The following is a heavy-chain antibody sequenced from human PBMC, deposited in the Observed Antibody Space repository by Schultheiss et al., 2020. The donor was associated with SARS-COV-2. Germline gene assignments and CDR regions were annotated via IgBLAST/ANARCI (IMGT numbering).Heavy chain of an antibody. Sequence: SETLSLTCTVSGGSISIYSWNWIRQPAGKGLEWIGHIYTSGSTNYNPSLKSRVTMSVDTSKNQFSLKLSSVTAADTAVYYCARDGSVVTSPFDYWGQGTLVTVSS. CDR2: IYTSGST. CDR1: GGSISIYS. V-gene: IGHV4-4*07. J-gene: IGHJ4*02. D-gene: IGHD4-23*01. CDR3: ARDGSVVTSPFDY.